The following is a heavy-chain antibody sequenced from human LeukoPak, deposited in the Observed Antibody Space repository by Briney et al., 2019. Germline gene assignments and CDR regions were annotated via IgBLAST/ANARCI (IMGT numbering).Heavy chain of an antibody. V-gene: IGHV2-5*01. Sequence: SGPTLVEPTQTLTLTCAFSGFSLSTSGVGVGWIRQPPGKALEWLALIYWNDDRRYSPSLKSRPTITKDTSKNQVFLTMTNMDPVDTATYYCAHRPNIAPYFNYWGQGTLVTVSS. J-gene: IGHJ4*02. D-gene: IGHD6-13*01. CDR3: AHRPNIAPYFNY. CDR1: GFSLSTSGVG. CDR2: IYWNDDR.